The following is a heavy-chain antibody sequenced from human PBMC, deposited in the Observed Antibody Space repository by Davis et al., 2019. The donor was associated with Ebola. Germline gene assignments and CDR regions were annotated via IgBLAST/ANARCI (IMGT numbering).Heavy chain of an antibody. CDR3: AKRWIQLWSLGGGYGMDV. D-gene: IGHD5-18*01. CDR2: ISYDGSNK. V-gene: IGHV3-30*18. J-gene: IGHJ6*02. Sequence: GGSLRLSCAASGFTFSSYGMHWVRQAPGKGLEWVAVISYDGSNKYYADSVKGRFTISRDNSKNPLYLQMNSLRAEDTAVYYCAKRWIQLWSLGGGYGMDVWGQGTTVTVSS. CDR1: GFTFSSYG.